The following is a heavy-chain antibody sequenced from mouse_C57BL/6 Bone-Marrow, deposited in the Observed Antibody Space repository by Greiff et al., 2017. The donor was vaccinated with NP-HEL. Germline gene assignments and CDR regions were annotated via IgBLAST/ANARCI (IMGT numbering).Heavy chain of an antibody. CDR3: ARPTTVVADYAMDY. Sequence: EVMLVESGGGLVKPGGSLKLSCAASGFTFSDYGMHWVRQAPEKGLEWVAYISSGSSTIYYADTVKGRFTISRDNDKNTLFLQMTSLRSEDTAMYYCARPTTVVADYAMDYWGKGTSVTVSS. V-gene: IGHV5-17*01. CDR1: GFTFSDYG. CDR2: ISSGSSTI. J-gene: IGHJ4*01. D-gene: IGHD1-1*01.